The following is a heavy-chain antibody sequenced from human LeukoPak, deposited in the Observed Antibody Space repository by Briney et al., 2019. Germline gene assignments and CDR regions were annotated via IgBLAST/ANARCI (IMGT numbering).Heavy chain of an antibody. CDR3: ARHDVVVTAANFDY. V-gene: IGHV4-59*08. J-gene: IGHJ4*02. D-gene: IGHD2-21*02. CDR1: GGSISSYY. Sequence: SETLSLTCTVSGGSISSYYWSWIRQPPGKGLEWIGYIYYSGSTNYNPSLKSRVTISVDASKNQFSLKLSSVTAADTAVYYCARHDVVVTAANFDYWGQGTLVTVSS. CDR2: IYYSGST.